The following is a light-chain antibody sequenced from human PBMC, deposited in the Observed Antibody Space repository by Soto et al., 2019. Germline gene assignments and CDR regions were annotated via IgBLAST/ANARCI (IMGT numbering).Light chain of an antibody. J-gene: IGKJ5*01. Sequence: EIVMTQSPATLSVSPGDRATLSCRASQSVGSNLAWYQQKAGQAPRPLIYDVSTRATGVPVRFGGSGSGTEFTLTISSLQSEDFAVYYCQQYNNWPPWITFGQGTRLEIK. CDR3: QQYNNWPPWIT. CDR1: QSVGSN. CDR2: DVS. V-gene: IGKV3-15*01.